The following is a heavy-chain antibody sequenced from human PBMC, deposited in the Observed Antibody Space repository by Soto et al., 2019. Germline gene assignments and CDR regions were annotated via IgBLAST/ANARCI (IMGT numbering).Heavy chain of an antibody. D-gene: IGHD1-26*01. V-gene: IGHV5-10-1*01. CDR2: IDPSDSYT. CDR1: GYSFISYW. CDR3: VIFRMSYWGGGIDP. J-gene: IGHJ5*02. Sequence: GESLKISCKASGYSFISYWMSWVRQMPGKGLEWMGKIDPSDSYTNYSPSFQGHVTFSADKSITTVYLHWSRLEASDTAMYYCVIFRMSYWGGGIDPWGQGTLVTVSS.